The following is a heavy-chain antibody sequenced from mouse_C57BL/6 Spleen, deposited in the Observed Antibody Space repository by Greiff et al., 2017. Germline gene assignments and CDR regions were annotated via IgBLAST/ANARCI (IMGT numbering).Heavy chain of an antibody. CDR1: GYTFTSYG. D-gene: IGHD1-1*01. J-gene: IGHJ2*01. CDR3: ARGLTTVVAGVDY. Sequence: QVQLKESGAELARPGASVKLSCKASGYTFTSYGISWVKQRTGQGLEWIGEIYPRSGNTYYNEKFKGKATLTADKSSSTAYMELRSLTSEDSAVYFCARGLTTVVAGVDYWGQGTTLTVSS. CDR2: IYPRSGNT. V-gene: IGHV1-81*01.